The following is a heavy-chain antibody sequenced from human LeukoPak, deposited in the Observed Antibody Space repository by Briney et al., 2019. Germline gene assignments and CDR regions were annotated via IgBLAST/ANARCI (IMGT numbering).Heavy chain of an antibody. Sequence: ASVKVSCKASGYTFTSYGISWVRQAPGQGLEWMGWISAYNGNTNYAQKLQGRVTMTTDTSTSTAYMELRSLRSDDTAVYYCARDRTLAAAGELDYWGQGTLVTVSS. D-gene: IGHD6-13*01. CDR2: ISAYNGNT. J-gene: IGHJ4*02. CDR1: GYTFTSYG. V-gene: IGHV1-18*01. CDR3: ARDRTLAAAGELDY.